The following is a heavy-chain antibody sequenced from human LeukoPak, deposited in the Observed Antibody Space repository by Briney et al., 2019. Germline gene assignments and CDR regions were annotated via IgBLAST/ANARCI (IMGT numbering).Heavy chain of an antibody. Sequence: SETLSLTCTVSGGSISSYYWSWIRQPAGKGLEWVGRIYTSGSTNYNPSLKSRVTMSVDTSKNQFSLQLSSVTAADTAVYYCARDLGTGRAFDIWGQGTMVTVSS. V-gene: IGHV4-4*07. CDR3: ARDLGTGRAFDI. CDR1: GGSISSYY. D-gene: IGHD1-1*01. CDR2: IYTSGST. J-gene: IGHJ3*02.